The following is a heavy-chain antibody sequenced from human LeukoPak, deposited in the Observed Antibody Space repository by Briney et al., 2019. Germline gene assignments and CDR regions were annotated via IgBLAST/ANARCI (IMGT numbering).Heavy chain of an antibody. Sequence: PSETLSLTCTVSGVSISSGNYYWTWIRQRPGKGLEWLGCLSSIGSTYYNPSLKSRLSISVGTSKNQFSLSLTSVTAADTALYYCVRDRGDYSSDPGYFDFWGQGIQVTASS. CDR2: LSSIGST. CDR1: GVSISSGNYY. D-gene: IGHD4-11*01. CDR3: VRDRGDYSSDPGYFDF. V-gene: IGHV4-31*03. J-gene: IGHJ4*02.